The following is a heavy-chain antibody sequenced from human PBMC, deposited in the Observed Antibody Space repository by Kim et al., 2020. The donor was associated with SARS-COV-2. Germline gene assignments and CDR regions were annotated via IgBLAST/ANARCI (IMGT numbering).Heavy chain of an antibody. CDR3: ARRERLLWFGNWGGFDY. J-gene: IGHJ4*02. CDR2: IYYSGST. Sequence: SETLSLTCTVSGGSISSSSYYWGWIRQPPGKGLEWIGSIYYSGSTYYNPSLKSRVTISVDTSKNQFSLKLSSVTAADTAVYYCARRERLLWFGNWGGFDYWGQGTLVTVSS. V-gene: IGHV4-39*01. CDR1: GGSISSSSYY. D-gene: IGHD3-10*01.